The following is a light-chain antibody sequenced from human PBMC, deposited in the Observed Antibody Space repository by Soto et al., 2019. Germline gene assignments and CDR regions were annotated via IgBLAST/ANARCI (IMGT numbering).Light chain of an antibody. CDR1: QSISSW. Sequence: DIQMTQSPSTLSASVGDRVTITCRASQSISSWLAWYQQKPGKAPKLLIYKASSLESGVPSRFSGSGSGTEFTLTISSLQPDDFATYYCKQYNSYSPWTFGKGTKVEIK. CDR2: KAS. J-gene: IGKJ1*01. CDR3: KQYNSYSPWT. V-gene: IGKV1-5*03.